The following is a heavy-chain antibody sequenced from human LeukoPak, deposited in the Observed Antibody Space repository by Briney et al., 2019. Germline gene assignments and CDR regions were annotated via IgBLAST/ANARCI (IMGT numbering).Heavy chain of an antibody. CDR3: ARLSGAPVRHPIYHFDY. CDR2: IYTSGST. J-gene: IGHJ4*02. D-gene: IGHD2-2*02. CDR1: GGSISSYY. V-gene: IGHV4-4*07. Sequence: SEALSLTCTVSGGSISSYYWSWIRQPAGKGLEWIGRIYTSGSTNYNPSLKSRVTMSVDTSKNQFSLKLSSVTAADTAIYYCARLSGAPVRHPIYHFDYWGQGTLVTVSS.